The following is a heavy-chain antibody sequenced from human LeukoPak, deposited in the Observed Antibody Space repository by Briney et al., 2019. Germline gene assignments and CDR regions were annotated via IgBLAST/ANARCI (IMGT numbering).Heavy chain of an antibody. J-gene: IGHJ3*02. D-gene: IGHD1-26*01. CDR1: GGSISSSSYY. CDR2: IYYSGST. V-gene: IGHV4-39*01. CDR3: ARPAWELRDGPFDI. Sequence: PSETLSLTCTVSGGSISSSSYYWGWIRQPPGKGLEWIGSIYYSGSTYYNPSLKSRVTISVDTSENQFSLKLSSVTAADTAIYYCARPAWELRDGPFDIWGQGTMVTVPS.